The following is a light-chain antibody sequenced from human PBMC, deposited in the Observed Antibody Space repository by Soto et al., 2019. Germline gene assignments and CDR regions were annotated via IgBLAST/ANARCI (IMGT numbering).Light chain of an antibody. Sequence: AIGLTQSPASLFAYVGDRVTMTCRASQGIGSALAWHQQKPGKAPKLLIYDASSLESGVPSRLSCSGSVTDFTLTISSLQPEDFATYYCQRSYTPPPTFGGGTKVDIK. CDR1: QGIGSA. CDR3: QRSYTPPPT. J-gene: IGKJ4*01. CDR2: DAS. V-gene: IGKV1-13*02.